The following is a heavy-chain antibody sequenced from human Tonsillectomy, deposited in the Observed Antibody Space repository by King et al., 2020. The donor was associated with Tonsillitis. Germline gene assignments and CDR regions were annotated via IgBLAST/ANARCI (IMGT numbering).Heavy chain of an antibody. Sequence: VQLVESGGGVVQPGGSLRLSCAASGFTFSSSGMHWVRQAPGKGLEWVAFIRYDGIYKYYADSVKGRFTISRDNSKSTLYLQMNSLRDEDTAVYYCAKGDVLGGTSAFDVWGQGTMVTVSS. V-gene: IGHV3-30*02. J-gene: IGHJ3*01. CDR3: AKGDVLGGTSAFDV. D-gene: IGHD2-8*02. CDR1: GFTFSSSG. CDR2: IRYDGIYK.